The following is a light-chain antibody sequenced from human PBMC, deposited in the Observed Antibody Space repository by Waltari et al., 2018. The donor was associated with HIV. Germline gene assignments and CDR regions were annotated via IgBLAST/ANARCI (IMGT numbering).Light chain of an antibody. CDR3: SSYTSSSTL. J-gene: IGLJ1*01. CDR2: EFS. V-gene: IGLV2-14*01. CDR1: SSDVRGYDY. Sequence: QSAPTPPASVSGSPGESITISCTGTSSDVRGYDYLSWYTQHPGKAPNLMIYEFSNRPSGVSNRVSGSKSGNTASLTISGLQAEDEADYYCSSYTSSSTLFGTGTKVTVL.